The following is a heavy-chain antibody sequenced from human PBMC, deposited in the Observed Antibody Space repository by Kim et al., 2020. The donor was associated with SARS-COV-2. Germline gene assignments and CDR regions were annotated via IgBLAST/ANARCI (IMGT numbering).Heavy chain of an antibody. CDR3: ARGGYGPPFDY. V-gene: IGHV4-34*01. CDR1: GGSFSGYY. CDR2: INHSGST. D-gene: IGHD5-18*01. J-gene: IGHJ4*02. Sequence: SETLSLTCAVYGGSFSGYYWSWIRQPPGKGLEWIGEINHSGSTNYNPSLKSRVTISVDTSKNQFSLKLSSVTAADTAVYYCARGGYGPPFDYWGQGTLVTVSS.